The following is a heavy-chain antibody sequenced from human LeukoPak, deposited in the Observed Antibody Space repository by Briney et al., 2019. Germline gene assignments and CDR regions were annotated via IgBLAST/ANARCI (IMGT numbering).Heavy chain of an antibody. CDR2: IHPSGGST. V-gene: IGHV1-46*04. CDR3: ARALSAAAGKYYYGMDV. J-gene: IGHJ6*02. D-gene: IGHD6-13*01. Sequence: ASVKVSCKASGYTFINFYMHWVRQAPGQGLEWMGRIHPSGGSTSYAQKLHGRVTMTSDTSINTLYMELNSLASEDTAVYYCARALSAAAGKYYYGMDVRGQGTTVTVSS. CDR1: GYTFINFY.